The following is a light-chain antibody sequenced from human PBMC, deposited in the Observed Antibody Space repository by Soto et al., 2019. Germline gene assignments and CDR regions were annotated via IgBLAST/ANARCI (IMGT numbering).Light chain of an antibody. CDR1: RSNIENNY. Sequence: QSVLTQPPSVSAAPGQRVTISCSGSRSNIENNYVSWYQQLPGTAPRLLISDNNYRPSGIPDRFSGSKSGTSATLGITGLQTGYEADYYCATWDSGLNAEVFGGGTKLTVL. J-gene: IGLJ3*02. V-gene: IGLV1-51*01. CDR3: ATWDSGLNAEV. CDR2: DNN.